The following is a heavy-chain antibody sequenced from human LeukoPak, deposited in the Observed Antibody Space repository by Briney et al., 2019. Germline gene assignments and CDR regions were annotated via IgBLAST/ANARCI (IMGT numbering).Heavy chain of an antibody. CDR3: ARYCGGDCYYPLDAFDI. CDR1: GGSISSYY. V-gene: IGHV4-59*01. J-gene: IGHJ3*02. CDR2: IYYSGST. Sequence: SETLSLTCTVSGGSISSYYWSWIRQPPGKGLEWIGYIYYSGSTNYNPSLKSRVTISVDTSKNQFSLKLSSVTAADTAVYYCARYCGGDCYYPLDAFDIWGQGTMVTVSS. D-gene: IGHD2-21*01.